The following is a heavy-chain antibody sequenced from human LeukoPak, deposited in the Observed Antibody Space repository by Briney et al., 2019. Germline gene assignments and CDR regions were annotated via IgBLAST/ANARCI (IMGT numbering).Heavy chain of an antibody. CDR1: GFTFSRYA. Sequence: GGSLRLSCAASGFTFSRYAMSWVRQAPGKGLEWVSSISGDRSTTYYADSVKGRFAISRDNSKNTLYLQMNSLKTEDTAVYYCTRFYYCSGGSCYSDYWGQGTLVTVSS. CDR3: TRFYYCSGGSCYSDY. V-gene: IGHV3-23*01. J-gene: IGHJ4*02. D-gene: IGHD2-15*01. CDR2: ISGDRSTT.